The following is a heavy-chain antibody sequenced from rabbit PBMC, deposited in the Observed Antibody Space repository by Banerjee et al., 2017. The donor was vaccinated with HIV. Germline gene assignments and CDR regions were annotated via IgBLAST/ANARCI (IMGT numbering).Heavy chain of an antibody. D-gene: IGHD8-1*01. CDR2: IYAASSGKT. J-gene: IGHJ6*01. CDR1: GFDFISNA. V-gene: IGHV1S40*01. CDR3: ARRDYGSSTYYDL. Sequence: QSLEESGGDLVKPGASLTLTCTASGFDFISNAMCWVRQAPGKGLEWIACIYAASSGKTYYASWAKGRFTISKTSSTTVTLQMTSLTAADTATYFCARRDYGSSTYYDLWGPGTLVTVS.